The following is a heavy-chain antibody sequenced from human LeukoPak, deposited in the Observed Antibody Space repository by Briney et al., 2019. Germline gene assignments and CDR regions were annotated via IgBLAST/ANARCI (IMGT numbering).Heavy chain of an antibody. CDR1: GFTFSSYA. D-gene: IGHD2/OR15-2a*01. CDR2: ISGSGGST. V-gene: IGHV3-23*01. Sequence: GGSLRLSCAASGFTFSSYAMSWVRQAPGKGLEWVSAISGSGGSTYYADSVKGRFTIPRDDSKNTLYLQMSSLRVEDTAVYYCAKEDYYYFDYWGQGTLVTVSS. J-gene: IGHJ4*02. CDR3: AKEDYYYFDY.